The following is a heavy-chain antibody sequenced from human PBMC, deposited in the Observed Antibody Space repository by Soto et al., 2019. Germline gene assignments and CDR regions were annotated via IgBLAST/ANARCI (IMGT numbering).Heavy chain of an antibody. V-gene: IGHV1-69*13. CDR1: GGTFSSYA. D-gene: IGHD3-3*01. J-gene: IGHJ5*01. CDR3: ARVGDFWVHRDSYNWFDP. Sequence: GASVKVSCKASGGTFSSYAISWVGQAPGQGLEWMGGIIPIFGTANYAQKFQGRVTITADESTSTAYMELSSLRSEDTAVYYCARVGDFWVHRDSYNWFDPWGQGTLVTVSS. CDR2: IIPIFGTA.